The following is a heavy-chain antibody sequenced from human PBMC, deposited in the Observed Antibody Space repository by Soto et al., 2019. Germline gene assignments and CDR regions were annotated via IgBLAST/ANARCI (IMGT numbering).Heavy chain of an antibody. CDR3: AMTYYYDSSGYYFTFDY. D-gene: IGHD3-22*01. CDR2: IIPIFGTA. CDR1: GGAFSSYA. V-gene: IGHV1-69*13. Sequence: GASVKVSCKASGGAFSSYAINWVRQAPGQGLGWMGGIIPIFGTANYAQKFQGRVTITADESTSTADMELSSLRSEDTAVYYCAMTYYYDSSGYYFTFDYWGQGTLVTVSS. J-gene: IGHJ4*02.